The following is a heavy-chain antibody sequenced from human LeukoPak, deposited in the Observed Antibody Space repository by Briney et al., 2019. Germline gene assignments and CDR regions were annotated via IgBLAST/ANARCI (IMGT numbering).Heavy chain of an antibody. D-gene: IGHD5-18*01. CDR1: GGSISRTRYY. CDR3: AGRDIYGYGDKSWFDP. V-gene: IGHV4-39*01. CDR2: IYYSGST. J-gene: IGHJ5*02. Sequence: SETLSLTCTVSGGSISRTRYYWGWIRQPPGKGLEWIASIYYSGSTYYNPSLKSRVTISVDTSKNQFSLRLSSVTAADTAVYFCAGRDIYGYGDKSWFDPWGQGTLVTVSS.